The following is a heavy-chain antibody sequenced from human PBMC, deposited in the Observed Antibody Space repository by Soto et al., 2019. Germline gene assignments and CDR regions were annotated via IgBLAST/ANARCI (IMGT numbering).Heavy chain of an antibody. J-gene: IGHJ4*02. CDR2: ISYYGTNE. CDR1: GFTFSGYC. D-gene: IGHD6-19*01. V-gene: IGHV3-30*18. Sequence: PGGSLRLSCEASGFTFSGYCIHWVRQAPGKGLEWVAVISYYGTNEYYEDSVKGRFTISRDNSKNTLYLQMNSLRIEDTAVYFCAKEDPSGGYSLDYLCGRSQVTFSS. CDR3: AKEDPSGGYSLDY.